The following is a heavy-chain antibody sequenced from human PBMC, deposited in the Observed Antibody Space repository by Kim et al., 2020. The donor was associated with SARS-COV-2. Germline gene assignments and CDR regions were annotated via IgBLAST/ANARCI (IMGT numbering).Heavy chain of an antibody. Sequence: GHGDTKYSQKFQGRVTFTPDTPASTGYMELSSLTSEDSAVYYCLGGYYFDYWGQGTLVTVSS. CDR2: GHGDT. V-gene: IGHV1-3*01. D-gene: IGHD2-15*01. CDR3: LGGYYFDY. J-gene: IGHJ4*02.